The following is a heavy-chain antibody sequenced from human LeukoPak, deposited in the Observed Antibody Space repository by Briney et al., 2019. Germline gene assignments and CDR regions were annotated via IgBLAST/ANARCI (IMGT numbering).Heavy chain of an antibody. D-gene: IGHD5-24*01. CDR2: IYYSGST. J-gene: IGHJ4*02. Sequence: SETLSLTCTVSGGSISSYYWSWIRQPPGKGLEWIGYIYYSGSTNYNPSLKSRVTISVDTSKNQFSLKLSSVTAADTAVYYCARDGYNRRLDYWGQGTLVTVSS. V-gene: IGHV4-59*01. CDR1: GGSISSYY. CDR3: ARDGYNRRLDY.